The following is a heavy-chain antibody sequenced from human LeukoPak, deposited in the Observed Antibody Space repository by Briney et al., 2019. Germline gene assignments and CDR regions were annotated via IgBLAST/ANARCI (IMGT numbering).Heavy chain of an antibody. V-gene: IGHV4-61*02. CDR2: IYISGST. Sequence: SETLSLTCTVSGGSISSGSYYWSWIRQPPGKGLEWIGRIYISGSTNYNPSLKSRVTISVDTSKNQFSLKLSSVTAADTAVYYCARDHSLFRGVIGFDYCGQGTLVTVSS. CDR1: GGSISSGSYY. D-gene: IGHD3-10*01. J-gene: IGHJ4*02. CDR3: ARDHSLFRGVIGFDY.